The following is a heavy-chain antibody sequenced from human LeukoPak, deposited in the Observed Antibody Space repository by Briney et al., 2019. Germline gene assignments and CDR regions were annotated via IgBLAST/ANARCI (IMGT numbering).Heavy chain of an antibody. CDR3: ARFDSASGTGFDY. D-gene: IGHD6-13*01. CDR2: ISTSSSYK. J-gene: IGHJ4*02. Sequence: GGSLRLSCAASGFTFNNYDMNWVRLAPGRGLEWVSSISTSSSYKYYADSLKGRFTVSRDNAKNSLHLHMNSLRAEDTAVYWCARFDSASGTGFDYWGQGTPVTVSS. V-gene: IGHV3-21*01. CDR1: GFTFNNYD.